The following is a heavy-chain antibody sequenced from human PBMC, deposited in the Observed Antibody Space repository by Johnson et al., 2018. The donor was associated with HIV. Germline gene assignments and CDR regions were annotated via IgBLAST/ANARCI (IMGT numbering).Heavy chain of an antibody. D-gene: IGHD3-10*01. V-gene: IGHV3-30-3*01. Sequence: QVQLVESGGGVVQPGRSLRLSCAASGFTFSSYAMHWVRQAPGKGLEWVAVISYDGSNKYYADSVKGRCTISRDNSKNTLYLQMNSLRAEDTAVYYCARGVDGAFDIWGQGTMVTVSS. J-gene: IGHJ3*02. CDR2: ISYDGSNK. CDR1: GFTFSSYA. CDR3: ARGVDGAFDI.